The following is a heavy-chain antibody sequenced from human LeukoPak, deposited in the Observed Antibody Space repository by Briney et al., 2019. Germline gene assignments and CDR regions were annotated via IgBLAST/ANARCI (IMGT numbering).Heavy chain of an antibody. J-gene: IGHJ3*02. CDR2: IKEDGSEK. D-gene: IGHD1-7*01. Sequence: PGGSLRLSCAASGFPFNTYWMTWVRKAPGRGLEWVANIKEDGSEKFYVDSVKGRFTISRDNAKNSLFLQMSSLRAEDTALFYCAPEVWELQGASDIWGQGTMVTVSS. V-gene: IGHV3-7*01. CDR1: GFPFNTYW. CDR3: APEVWELQGASDI.